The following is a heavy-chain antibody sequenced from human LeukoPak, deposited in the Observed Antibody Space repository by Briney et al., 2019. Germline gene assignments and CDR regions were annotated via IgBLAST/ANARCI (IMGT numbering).Heavy chain of an antibody. CDR3: ARGSMVRGVPFDY. Sequence: SQTLSLTCAVSGGSISSGGYSWSRIRQPPGKGLEWIGYIYHSGSTYYNPSLKSRVTISVDRSKNQFSLKLSSVTAADTAVYYCARGSMVRGVPFDYWGQGTLVTVSS. CDR2: IYHSGST. D-gene: IGHD3-10*01. CDR1: GGSISSGGYS. V-gene: IGHV4-30-2*01. J-gene: IGHJ4*02.